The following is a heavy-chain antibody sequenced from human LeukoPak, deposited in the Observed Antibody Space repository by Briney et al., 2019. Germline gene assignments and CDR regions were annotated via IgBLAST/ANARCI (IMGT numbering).Heavy chain of an antibody. CDR1: GYTFTSYG. V-gene: IGHV1-18*01. CDR2: ISAYNDNT. CDR3: ARVSTGFYYDSSGYVGY. Sequence: EASVKVSCKASGYTFTSYGISWVRRALGQGLEWMGWISAYNDNTNYAQKLQGRVTMTTDTSTSTAYMELRSLRSDDTAVYYCARVSTGFYYDSSGYVGYWGQGTLVTVSS. D-gene: IGHD3-22*01. J-gene: IGHJ4*02.